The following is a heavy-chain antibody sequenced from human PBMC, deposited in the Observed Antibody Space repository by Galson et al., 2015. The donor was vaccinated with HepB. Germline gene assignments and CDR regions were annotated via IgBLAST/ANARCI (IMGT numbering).Heavy chain of an antibody. V-gene: IGHV5-10-1*01. CDR3: ARGEADSSDWYSVPYFDC. D-gene: IGHD6-19*01. CDR1: GYNFTNSW. J-gene: IGHJ4*02. CDR2: IDPSDSYT. Sequence: QSGAEVKKPGESLRISCKASGYNFTNSWINWVRQMPGKGLEWMGSIDPSDSYTNYSPSFQGHVTISVDKSISTAYLQWSTLKASDGAMYYCARGEADSSDWYSVPYFDCWGQGTLVTVSS.